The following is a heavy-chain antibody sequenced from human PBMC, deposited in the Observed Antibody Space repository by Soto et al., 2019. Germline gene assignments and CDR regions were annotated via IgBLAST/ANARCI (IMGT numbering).Heavy chain of an antibody. J-gene: IGHJ6*02. Sequence: PWETLSLTCAVYGGSFSGYYWSWIRQPPGKGLEWIGEINHSGSTNYNPSLKSRVTISVDTSKNQFSLKLSSVTAADTAVYYCARGSYTTVTSLYYYYYGMDVWGQGTTVTVSS. D-gene: IGHD4-17*01. CDR3: ARGSYTTVTSLYYYYYGMDV. V-gene: IGHV4-34*01. CDR1: GGSFSGYY. CDR2: INHSGST.